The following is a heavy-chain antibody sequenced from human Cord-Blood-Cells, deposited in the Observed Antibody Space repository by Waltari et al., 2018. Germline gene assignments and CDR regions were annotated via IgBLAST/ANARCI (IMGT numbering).Heavy chain of an antibody. CDR1: GYTFTSYD. V-gene: IGHV1-8*01. CDR3: AMHERGYSYGYYYYYGMDV. D-gene: IGHD5-18*01. Sequence: QVQLVQSGAEVKKPGASVKVSCKASGYTFTSYDINWVRQATGQGLEWMGWMNPNSGNTGYAQKFKGRVTMTRNTSISTAYMELSSLRSEDTAVYYCAMHERGYSYGYYYYYGMDVWGQGTTVTVSS. CDR2: MNPNSGNT. J-gene: IGHJ6*02.